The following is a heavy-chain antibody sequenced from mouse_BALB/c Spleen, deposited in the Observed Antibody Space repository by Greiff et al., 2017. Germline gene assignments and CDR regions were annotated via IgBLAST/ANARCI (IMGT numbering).Heavy chain of an antibody. CDR3: ARSSPRDYFDY. V-gene: IGHV1-80*01. J-gene: IGHJ2*01. CDR1: GYAFSSYW. CDR2: IYPGDGDT. Sequence: QVQLQQSGAELVRPGSSVKISCKASGYAFSSYWMNWVKQRPGQGLEWIGQIYPGDGDTNYNGKFKGKATLTADKSSSTAYMQLSSLTSEDSAVYFCARSSPRDYFDYWGQGTTLTVSS.